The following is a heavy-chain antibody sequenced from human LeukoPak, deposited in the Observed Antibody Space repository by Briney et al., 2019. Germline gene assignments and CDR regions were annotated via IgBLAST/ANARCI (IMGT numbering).Heavy chain of an antibody. CDR2: ISYDGGNK. CDR1: GFTFSSYA. CDR3: ARVVWPGGYYYGMDV. Sequence: GGSLRLSCAASGFTFSSYAMHWVRQAPGKGLEWVAVISYDGGNKYYADSVKGRFTISRDNSKNTLYLQMNSLRAEDTAVYYCARVVWPGGYYYGMDVWGQGTTVTVSS. D-gene: IGHD2-8*01. V-gene: IGHV3-30-3*01. J-gene: IGHJ6*02.